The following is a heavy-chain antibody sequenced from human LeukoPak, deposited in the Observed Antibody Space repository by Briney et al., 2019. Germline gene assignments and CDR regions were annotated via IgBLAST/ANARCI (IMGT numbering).Heavy chain of an antibody. CDR2: IILIFGTA. D-gene: IGHD2-15*01. V-gene: IGHV1-69*05. Sequence: SVKVSCKASGGTLSSYAISWVRQAPGQGLEWMGRIILIFGTANYAQKFQGRVTITTDESTSTAYMELSSLRSEDTAVYYCARDSHCSGGSCYSSKNWFDPWGQGTLVTVSS. J-gene: IGHJ5*02. CDR3: ARDSHCSGGSCYSSKNWFDP. CDR1: GGTLSSYA.